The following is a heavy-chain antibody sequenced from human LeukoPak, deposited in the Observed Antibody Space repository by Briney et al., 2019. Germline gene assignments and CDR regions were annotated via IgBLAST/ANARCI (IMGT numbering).Heavy chain of an antibody. V-gene: IGHV4-39*07. D-gene: IGHD6-19*01. CDR2: IYYSGST. J-gene: IGHJ5*02. Sequence: SETLSLTCTVSGGSISSSSYYWGWIRQPPGKGLEWIGSIYYSGSTNYNPSLKSRVTISVDTSKNQFSLKLSSVTAADTVVYYCARGKQSSGWPRRFDPWGQGTLVTVSS. CDR3: ARGKQSSGWPRRFDP. CDR1: GGSISSSSYY.